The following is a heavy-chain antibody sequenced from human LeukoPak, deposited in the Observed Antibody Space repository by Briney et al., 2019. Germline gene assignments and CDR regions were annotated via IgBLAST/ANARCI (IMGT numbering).Heavy chain of an antibody. J-gene: IGHJ6*02. CDR2: IYYSGST. D-gene: IGHD1-1*01. V-gene: IGHV4-59*08. CDR1: GGSISSHF. Sequence: PSETLSLTCTVSGGSISSHFWSWIRQPPGKGLEWIGYIYYSGSTNYNPSLKSRVTISVDTSKNQFSLKLSSVTAADTAVYYCARCEPGAVGYYGMDVWGQGTTVTVSS. CDR3: ARCEPGAVGYYGMDV.